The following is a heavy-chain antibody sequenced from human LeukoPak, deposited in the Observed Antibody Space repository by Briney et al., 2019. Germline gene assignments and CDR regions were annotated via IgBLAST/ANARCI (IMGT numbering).Heavy chain of an antibody. V-gene: IGHV4-4*07. CDR2: IYTSGST. J-gene: IGHJ4*02. Sequence: SETLSLTCTVSGGSISSYYWSWIRQPAGKGLEWIGRIYTSGSTNYNPSLKSRVTISEDTSKNQFSLKLSSVTAADTAVYYRARIRLWPNFGADWGQGTLVTVSS. D-gene: IGHD3-3*01. CDR1: GGSISSYY. CDR3: ARIRLWPNFGAD.